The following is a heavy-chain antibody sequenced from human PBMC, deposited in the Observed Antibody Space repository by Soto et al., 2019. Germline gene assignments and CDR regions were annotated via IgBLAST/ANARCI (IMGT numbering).Heavy chain of an antibody. CDR1: SYTFTSYG. V-gene: IGHV1-18*01. J-gene: IGHJ5*02. CDR2: ISGYNSNT. CDR3: AGDRGVLRGVVVVPAAPFDP. Sequence: ASVKVSCKASSYTFTSYGINWVRQAPGQGLEWMGWISGYNSNTKYAENFQGRVTWTTDTSTSTAYMELRSLRLDETAMYYCAGDRGVLRGVVVVPAAPFDPWGQGTLVTVSS. D-gene: IGHD2-2*01.